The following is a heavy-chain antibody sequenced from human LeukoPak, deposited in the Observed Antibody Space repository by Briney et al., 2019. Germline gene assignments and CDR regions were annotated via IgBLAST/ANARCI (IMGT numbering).Heavy chain of an antibody. V-gene: IGHV3-11*04. CDR1: GFTFSDYY. Sequence: GGSLRLSCAASGFTFSDYYMTWIRQAPGKGLEWVSCMSSSGSIIDYADSVEGRFTISRDNAKNSLYLQMNSLRAEDTAVYYCAREGWDGPSEYYPFGLDYWGQGTLVTVSS. CDR3: AREGWDGPSEYYPFGLDY. J-gene: IGHJ4*02. D-gene: IGHD2/OR15-2a*01. CDR2: MSSSGSII.